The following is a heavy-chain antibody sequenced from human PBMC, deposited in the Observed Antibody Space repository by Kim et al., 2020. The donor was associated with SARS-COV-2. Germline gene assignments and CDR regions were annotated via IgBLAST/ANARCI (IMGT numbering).Heavy chain of an antibody. V-gene: IGHV3-66*02. D-gene: IGHD6-13*01. CDR3: AREQPTF. J-gene: IGHJ6*02. Sequence: GGSLRLSCAASGFTISSNYMSWVRQAPGKGLEWVSVVYAGGSTYYADSVKGRFTISRNNSKNTLYLQMNSLRPEDTAVYYCAREQPTFWGQGTTVTVSS. CDR1: GFTISSNY. CDR2: VYAGGST.